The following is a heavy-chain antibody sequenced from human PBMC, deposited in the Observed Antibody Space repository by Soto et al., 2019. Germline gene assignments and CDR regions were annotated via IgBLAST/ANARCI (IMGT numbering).Heavy chain of an antibody. CDR3: AGRWGYSSSWYRY. CDR2: INHSGST. CDR1: GGSFSGYY. V-gene: IGHV4-34*01. J-gene: IGHJ4*02. D-gene: IGHD6-13*01. Sequence: QVQLQQWGAGLLKPSETLSLTCAVYGGSFSGYYWSWIRQPPGKGLEWIGEINHSGSTNYNPSLKSRVTISVDTSKNQFSLKLSSVTAAYTAVYYCAGRWGYSSSWYRYWGQGTLVTVSS.